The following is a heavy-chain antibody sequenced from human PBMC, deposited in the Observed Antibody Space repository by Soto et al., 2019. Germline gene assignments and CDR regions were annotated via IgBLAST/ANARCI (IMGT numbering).Heavy chain of an antibody. CDR3: AKDPNNWNDPGFDY. J-gene: IGHJ4*02. D-gene: IGHD1-1*01. CDR2: ISGSGRTT. Sequence: GGSLRLSCAASGFTFNNYAMSWVRQAPGKGLEWVSLISGSGRTTFYAESVKGRFTISRDNSKNTVYLQMNSLRADDTAVYFCAKDPNNWNDPGFDYWGQGTLVTVSS. V-gene: IGHV3-23*01. CDR1: GFTFNNYA.